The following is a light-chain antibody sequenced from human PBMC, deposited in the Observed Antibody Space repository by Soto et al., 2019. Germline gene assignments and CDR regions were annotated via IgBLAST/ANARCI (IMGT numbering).Light chain of an antibody. CDR1: QSVSSSY. J-gene: IGKJ1*01. V-gene: IGKV3-20*01. Sequence: EIVLTQSPGTLCLSPGERATLSCRASQSVSSSYLAWYQQKPGQSPRLLIFGASSRATGTPDRFSGSGSGTDFTLTISRLEPEDFAVYYCQQYDTSPRTFGQGTKVEIK. CDR3: QQYDTSPRT. CDR2: GAS.